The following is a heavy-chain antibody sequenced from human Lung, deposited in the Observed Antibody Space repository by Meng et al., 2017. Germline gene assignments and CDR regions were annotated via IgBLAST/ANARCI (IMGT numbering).Heavy chain of an antibody. D-gene: IGHD4-11*01. CDR2: INHSGSA. CDR3: ARGPTTMAHDFDY. V-gene: IGHV4-34*01. CDR1: ARAFGDTS. Sequence: VRVKQPQTLPVPCIAAARAFGDTSWAWIGQPPGKGLEWIGEINHSGSATYNPYLELRATISVNTSRNNLSLKLSSVPAADSAVNYCARGPTTMAHDFDYWGQGTLVTVSS. J-gene: IGHJ4*02.